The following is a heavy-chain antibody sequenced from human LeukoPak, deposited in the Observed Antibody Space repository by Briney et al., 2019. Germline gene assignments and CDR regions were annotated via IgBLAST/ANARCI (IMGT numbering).Heavy chain of an antibody. V-gene: IGHV1-18*04. CDR1: GYTLTSYG. Sequence: ASVKVSCKASGYTLTSYGISWVRQAPGQGLEWMGWISAYNGNTNYAQKLQGRVTMTTDTSTSTAYMELRSLRSDDTAVYYCARDLRYSSSPRIHYFDYWGQGTLVTVSS. CDR2: ISAYNGNT. J-gene: IGHJ4*02. D-gene: IGHD6-6*01. CDR3: ARDLRYSSSPRIHYFDY.